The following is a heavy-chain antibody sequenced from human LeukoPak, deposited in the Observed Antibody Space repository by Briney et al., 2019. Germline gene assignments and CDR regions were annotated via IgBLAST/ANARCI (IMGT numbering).Heavy chain of an antibody. CDR1: GFSFSGYG. CDR3: VKEVGAGAFDI. J-gene: IGHJ3*02. D-gene: IGHD1-26*01. CDR2: IWYDGSDK. Sequence: GGSLRLSCAASGFSFSGYGMHWVRQAPGKGLEWVTCIWYDGSDKYYADSVKGRFTISRDNSQNMVYLQMSSLRPEDTAVYFCVKEVGAGAFDIWGQGTMVTVSS. V-gene: IGHV3-30*02.